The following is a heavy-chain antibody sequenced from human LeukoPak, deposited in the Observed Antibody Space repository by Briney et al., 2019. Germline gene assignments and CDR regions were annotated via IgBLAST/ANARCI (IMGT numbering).Heavy chain of an antibody. CDR2: IYHSGST. CDR3: ARLGLWSGINWFDP. Sequence: SETLSLTCAVSGGSISSGGYSWSWIRQPPGKGLEWIGYIYHSGSTYYNPSLKSRVTISVDRSKNQFTLKLSSVTAADTAVYYCARLGLWSGINWFDPWGQGTLVTVSS. CDR1: GGSISSGGYS. D-gene: IGHD3-3*01. J-gene: IGHJ5*02. V-gene: IGHV4-30-2*01.